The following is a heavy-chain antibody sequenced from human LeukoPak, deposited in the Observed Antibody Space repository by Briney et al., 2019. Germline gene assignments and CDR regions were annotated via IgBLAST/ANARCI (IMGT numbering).Heavy chain of an antibody. V-gene: IGHV5-51*01. Sequence: GESLKISCQGSGYSFTTHWIGWVRQMPGKGLDWMGIMYPRDSDIRYSPSFQGQVTISADKSTSTAYLQWSSLKASDTAMYCCATSLECGSTSCYAFHIWGQGTMVTVSS. J-gene: IGHJ3*02. D-gene: IGHD2-2*01. CDR3: ATSLECGSTSCYAFHI. CDR2: MYPRDSDI. CDR1: GYSFTTHW.